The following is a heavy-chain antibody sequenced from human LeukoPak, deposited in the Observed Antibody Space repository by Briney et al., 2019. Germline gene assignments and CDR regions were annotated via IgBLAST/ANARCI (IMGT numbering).Heavy chain of an antibody. Sequence: SETLSLTCTVSGGSIISSTYYWGWIRQSPGKGLEWIGTTYYSGSTYYNPSLKSRVIISVDTSKNQFSLKLSSVTAADTAVYYCARVEMATISDGEGGDYWGQGTLVTVSS. D-gene: IGHD5-24*01. V-gene: IGHV4-39*07. CDR2: TYYSGST. J-gene: IGHJ4*02. CDR1: GGSIISSTYY. CDR3: ARVEMATISDGEGGDY.